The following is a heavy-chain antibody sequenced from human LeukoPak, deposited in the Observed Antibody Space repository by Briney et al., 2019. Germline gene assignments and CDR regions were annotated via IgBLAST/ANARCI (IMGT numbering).Heavy chain of an antibody. J-gene: IGHJ4*02. CDR1: GFTFSNYW. Sequence: GGSLRLSCAASGFTFSNYWLTWVRQAPGQGLEGVANIKQDGSEKHYVDSVKGRFTISRDNAKNSLYLQMNSLRAEDTAVSYCARDRQLAYWGQGTLVTVSS. V-gene: IGHV3-7*01. CDR3: ARDRQLAY. D-gene: IGHD1-1*01. CDR2: IKQDGSEK.